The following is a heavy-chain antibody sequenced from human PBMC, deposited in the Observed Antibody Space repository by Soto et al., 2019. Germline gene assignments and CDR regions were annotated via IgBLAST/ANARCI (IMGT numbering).Heavy chain of an antibody. Sequence: QVQLVESGGGVVQPGRSLRLSCAASGFTFSSYGMHWVRQAPGKGLEWVAVIWYDGSNKYYADSVKGRFTISRDNSKNTLYLQMNSLRAEDTAVYYCARDAVDYYGMDVWGQGTTVTVSS. CDR3: ARDAVDYYGMDV. V-gene: IGHV3-33*01. CDR1: GFTFSSYG. J-gene: IGHJ6*02. CDR2: IWYDGSNK. D-gene: IGHD2-15*01.